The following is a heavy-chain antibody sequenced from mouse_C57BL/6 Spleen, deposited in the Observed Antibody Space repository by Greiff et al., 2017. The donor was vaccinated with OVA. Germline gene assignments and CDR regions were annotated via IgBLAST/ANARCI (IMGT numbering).Heavy chain of an antibody. D-gene: IGHD2-10*02. CDR1: GYSFTGYY. CDR2: INPSTGGT. J-gene: IGHJ4*01. CDR3: ARAYGNYDYAMDY. Sequence: EVQVVESGPELVKPGASVKISCKASGYSFTGYYMHWVKQSSEKSLEWIGEINPSTGGTSYNQKFKGKATLTVDKSSSTAYMQLKSLTSEDSAVYYCARAYGNYDYAMDYWGQGTSVTVSS. V-gene: IGHV1-43*01.